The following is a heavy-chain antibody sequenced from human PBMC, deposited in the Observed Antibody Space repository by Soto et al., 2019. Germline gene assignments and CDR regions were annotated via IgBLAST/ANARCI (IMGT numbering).Heavy chain of an antibody. D-gene: IGHD2-2*01. CDR2: ISGSGGST. CDR3: AKERARYCSSTSCYYFDY. J-gene: IGHJ4*02. CDR1: GFTFSSYA. V-gene: IGHV3-23*01. Sequence: GGSLRLSCAASGFTFSSYAMSWVRQAPGKGLEWVSAISGSGGSTYYADSVKGRFTISRDNSKNTLYLQMNSLRAEDTAVYYCAKERARYCSSTSCYYFDYWGQGTLVTVSS.